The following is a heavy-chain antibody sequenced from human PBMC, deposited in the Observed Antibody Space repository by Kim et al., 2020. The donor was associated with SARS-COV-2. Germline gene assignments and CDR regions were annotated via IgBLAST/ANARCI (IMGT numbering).Heavy chain of an antibody. J-gene: IGHJ6*02. CDR1: GYTFTSYY. Sequence: ASVKVSCKASGYTFTSYYMHWVRQAPGQGLEWMGIINPSGGSTSYAQKFQGRVTMTRDTSTSTGYMELSSLRSEDTAVYYCARWSRDGTDSSGYYYVSHYYYGMDVWGQGTTVTVSS. V-gene: IGHV1-46*01. D-gene: IGHD3-22*01. CDR2: INPSGGST. CDR3: ARWSRDGTDSSGYYYVSHYYYGMDV.